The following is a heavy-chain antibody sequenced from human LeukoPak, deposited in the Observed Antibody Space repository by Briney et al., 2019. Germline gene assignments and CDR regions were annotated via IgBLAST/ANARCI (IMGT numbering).Heavy chain of an antibody. D-gene: IGHD2-2*01. CDR1: GDSISDSTYY. V-gene: IGHV4-39*07. CDR3: ARKYCSATSCSYGFDI. J-gene: IGHJ3*02. CDR2: ISHSGST. Sequence: SETLSLTCTVSGDSISDSTYYWVWIRQSPGKGLEWIGEISHSGSTNYNPSLESRLTTSIDTSKNQFSLKLSSATAADTAVYFCARKYCSATSCSYGFDIWGLGTMVTVSS.